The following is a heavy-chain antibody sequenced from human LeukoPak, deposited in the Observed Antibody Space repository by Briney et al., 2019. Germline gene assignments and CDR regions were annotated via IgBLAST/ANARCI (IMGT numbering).Heavy chain of an antibody. V-gene: IGHV3-48*03. CDR1: GFTFSSYE. Sequence: GRSLRLSYAASGFTFSSYETNWVRQAPGNGLEWVSYISSIGRTIYYTDSVTGRSTISRETTKPSLYLQINRLRAEETAIYYCARSPVAGKRWGACDIWGQRTMVTVSS. CDR3: ARSPVAGKRWGACDI. J-gene: IGHJ3*02. D-gene: IGHD6-19*01. CDR2: ISSIGRTI.